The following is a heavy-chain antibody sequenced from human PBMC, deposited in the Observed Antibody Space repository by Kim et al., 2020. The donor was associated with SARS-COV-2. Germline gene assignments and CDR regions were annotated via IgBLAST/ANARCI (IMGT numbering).Heavy chain of an antibody. CDR3: ARIRSSSWTNWCDP. V-gene: IGHV4-39*07. D-gene: IGHD6-13*01. Sequence: PSLRRRVTISVDTSKNQFSLKRSSVTAADTAVYYCARIRSSSWTNWCDPWGQGTLVTVSS. J-gene: IGHJ5*02.